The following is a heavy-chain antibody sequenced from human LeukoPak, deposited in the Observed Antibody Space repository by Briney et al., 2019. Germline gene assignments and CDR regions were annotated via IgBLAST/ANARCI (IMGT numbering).Heavy chain of an antibody. V-gene: IGHV3-64*02. CDR2: ISSNGGST. CDR3: ATAVASSSGWYADY. CDR1: GFTFSNYA. Sequence: GGSLRLSSAASGFTFSNYAMHWVRQAPGEGLEYVSAISSNGGSTYYADSVKGRFTISRDNSKNTLFLQMGSLRAEDTAVYYCATAVASSSGWYADYWGQGTLVTVSS. D-gene: IGHD6-19*01. J-gene: IGHJ4*02.